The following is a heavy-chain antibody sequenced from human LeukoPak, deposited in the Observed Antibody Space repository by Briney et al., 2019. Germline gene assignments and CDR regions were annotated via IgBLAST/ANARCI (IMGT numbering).Heavy chain of an antibody. V-gene: IGHV3-7*04. J-gene: IGHJ4*02. CDR1: GFTFSSYW. Sequence: GGSLRLSCAASGFTFSSYWMSWVRQAPGKGLEWVANLKEDGSGKYYVDSVKGRFTISRDNAKNSLYLQMNSLRAEDTAIYYCARDSSRSSGSSNDYWGQGTLSPSPQ. CDR3: ARDSSRSSGSSNDY. D-gene: IGHD3-10*01. CDR2: LKEDGSGK.